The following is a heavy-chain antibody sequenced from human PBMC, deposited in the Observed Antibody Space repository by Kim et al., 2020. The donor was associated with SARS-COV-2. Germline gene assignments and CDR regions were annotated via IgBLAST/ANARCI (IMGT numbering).Heavy chain of an antibody. CDR1: GGSISSGGYY. J-gene: IGHJ1*01. CDR2: IYYSGST. V-gene: IGHV4-31*03. D-gene: IGHD3-22*01. Sequence: SETLSLTCTVSGGSISSGGYYWSWIRQHPGKGLEWIGYIYYSGSTYYNPSLKSRVTISVDTSKNQFSLKLSSVTAADTAVYYCASGTKDYYDSSGWRTEYFQHWGQGTLVTVSS. CDR3: ASGTKDYYDSSGWRTEYFQH.